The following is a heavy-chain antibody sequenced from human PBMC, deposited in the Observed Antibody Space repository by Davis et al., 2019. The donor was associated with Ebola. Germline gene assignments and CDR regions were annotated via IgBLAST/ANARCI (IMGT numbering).Heavy chain of an antibody. CDR2: ISGGTSAT. CDR3: ARGVDYDFDI. D-gene: IGHD2-21*02. V-gene: IGHV3-48*02. J-gene: IGHJ3*02. Sequence: PGGSLRLSCAASGFTFSGSSMNWVRQAPGKGLEWVSHISGGTSATCYADSVKGRFTISRDNVKNSLYLQMNSLRDEDRAVYYCARGVDYDFDIWGQGTMVTVSS. CDR1: GFTFSGSS.